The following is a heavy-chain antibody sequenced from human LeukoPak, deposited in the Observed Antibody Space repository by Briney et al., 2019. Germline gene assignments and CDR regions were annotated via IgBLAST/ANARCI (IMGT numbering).Heavy chain of an antibody. CDR1: GGSISTSISRFY. CDR2: IYYSGSP. J-gene: IGHJ4*02. Sequence: SETLSLTCSVSGGSISTSISRFYWSWIRQPPGKGLEWIGYIYYSGSPNYNPSLRSRVTVSVDTSKNQFSLRLSSVTAADTAIYYCARERGEEYSSGWYKRNFFDNWGQGTRVTVSS. D-gene: IGHD6-19*01. CDR3: ARERGEEYSSGWYKRNFFDN. V-gene: IGHV4-61*01.